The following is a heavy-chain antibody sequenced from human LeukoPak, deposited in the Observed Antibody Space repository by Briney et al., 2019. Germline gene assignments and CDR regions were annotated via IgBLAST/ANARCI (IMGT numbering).Heavy chain of an antibody. CDR2: IYPGDADT. J-gene: IGHJ4*02. CDR3: AKLRDGRAFGAIDY. CDR1: GYSFTSYW. V-gene: IGHV5-51*01. Sequence: GESLKISCKGSGYSFTSYWIGWVRQMPGKGLEWVGIIYPGDADTRYSPSFEGQVTISADTSVSTAYLQWSTLKASDTALYYCAKLRDGRAFGAIDYWGQGTPVTVSS. D-gene: IGHD3-10*01.